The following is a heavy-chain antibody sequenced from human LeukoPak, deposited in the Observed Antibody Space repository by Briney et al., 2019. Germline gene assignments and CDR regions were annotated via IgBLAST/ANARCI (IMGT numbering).Heavy chain of an antibody. CDR3: VKGEYSSSPFDP. Sequence: GGSLRLSCAASGFTFSSYGMHWVRQAPGKGLEWVTFIRYDGSNKYYTDSVKGRFTISRDNSKNTLYLQMNSLRAEDTAVYYCVKGEYSSSPFDPWGQGTLVTVSS. V-gene: IGHV3-30*02. D-gene: IGHD6-6*01. J-gene: IGHJ5*02. CDR2: IRYDGSNK. CDR1: GFTFSSYG.